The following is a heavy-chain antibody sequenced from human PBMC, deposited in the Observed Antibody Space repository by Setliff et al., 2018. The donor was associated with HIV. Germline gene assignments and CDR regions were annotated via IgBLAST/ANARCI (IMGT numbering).Heavy chain of an antibody. Sequence: ASVKVSCKTSGCTFTSYYMQWVRPAPGQGLEWMGIINPGGGDTSYAQKFQGRITMTRDTSTSTVYLDRSSLTSEDTAVYYCARVLRQTVEMSTMNYYYYMDLGGKVTTVTGSS. V-gene: IGHV1-46*01. CDR3: ARVLRQTVEMSTMNYYYYMDL. J-gene: IGHJ6*03. CDR1: GCTFTSYY. CDR2: INPGGGDT. D-gene: IGHD1-1*01.